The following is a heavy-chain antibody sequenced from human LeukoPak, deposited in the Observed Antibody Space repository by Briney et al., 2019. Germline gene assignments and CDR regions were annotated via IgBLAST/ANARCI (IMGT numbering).Heavy chain of an antibody. CDR2: IWYDGSNK. J-gene: IGHJ4*02. Sequence: GGSLRLSCAASGFTFSSYGMHWVRQAPGKGQEWVAVIWYDGSNKYYADSVKGRFTISRDNSKNTLYLQMNSLRAEDTAVYYCARDCSPFSMCGWGQGTLVTVSS. V-gene: IGHV3-33*01. CDR1: GFTFSSYG. CDR3: ARDCSPFSMCG. D-gene: IGHD3-10*02.